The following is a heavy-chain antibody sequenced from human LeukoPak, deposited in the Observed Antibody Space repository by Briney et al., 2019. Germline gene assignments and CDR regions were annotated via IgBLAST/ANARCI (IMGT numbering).Heavy chain of an antibody. CDR1: GYTFTGYY. J-gene: IGHJ5*02. CDR3: ARVIIIAVAGTGWFDP. V-gene: IGHV1-2*02. D-gene: IGHD6-19*01. CDR2: INPNSGGT. Sequence: ASVKVSCKASGYTFTGYYMHWVRQAPGQGLEWMGWINPNSGGTNYAQKFQGRVTMTRDTSISTAYMELSRLRSDDTAVYYCARVIIIAVAGTGWFDPWGQGTLVTVSS.